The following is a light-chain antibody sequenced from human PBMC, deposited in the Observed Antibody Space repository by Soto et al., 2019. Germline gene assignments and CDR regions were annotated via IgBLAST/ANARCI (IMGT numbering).Light chain of an antibody. CDR3: QQYNNWPRT. CDR2: DAS. J-gene: IGKJ1*01. Sequence: EIVLTQSPATLSLSPGERATLSCRASQSVSSYLAWYQQKPGRAPRLLIYDASNRATGIPARFSGSGSGTDFTLTISSLQSEDFAVYYCQQYNNWPRTFGQGTKVDIK. V-gene: IGKV3-11*01. CDR1: QSVSSY.